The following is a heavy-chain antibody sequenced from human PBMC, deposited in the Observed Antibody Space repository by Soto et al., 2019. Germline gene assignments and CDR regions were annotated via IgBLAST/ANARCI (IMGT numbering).Heavy chain of an antibody. CDR1: GFTFSTYG. CDR2: ISHDGGGK. CDR3: AKAPDFGDYIHYFDY. D-gene: IGHD4-17*01. Sequence: GGSLRLSCEASGFTFSTYGMHWVLQAPCKGLEWVSLISHDGGGKYYADSVRGRFTISRDNSKNTLYLQMNSLRSEDTAVYYCAKAPDFGDYIHYFDYWGQGTLVTVSS. V-gene: IGHV3-30*18. J-gene: IGHJ4*02.